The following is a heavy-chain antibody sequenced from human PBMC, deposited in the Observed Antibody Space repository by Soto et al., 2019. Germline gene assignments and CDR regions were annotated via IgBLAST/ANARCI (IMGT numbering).Heavy chain of an antibody. Sequence: GGSLRLSCAASGFTFSSDAMSWVRQPPGKGLEWVSAISGSGWVSAFSGSDGSTYYADSVKGRFTISRDNSKNTLYLQMNSLRAEDTAVFYCARVLDKKLRGYYYYYMDVWGKGTTVTVSS. J-gene: IGHJ6*03. CDR1: GFTFSSDA. CDR2: FSGSDGST. D-gene: IGHD2-15*01. CDR3: ARVLDKKLRGYYYYYMDV. V-gene: IGHV3-23*01.